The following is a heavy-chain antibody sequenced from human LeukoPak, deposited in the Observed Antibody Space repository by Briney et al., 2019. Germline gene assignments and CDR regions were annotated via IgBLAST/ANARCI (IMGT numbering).Heavy chain of an antibody. CDR3: AKVTYSSSWSRPFDC. V-gene: IGHV3-30*18. Sequence: GGSLRLSCAASGFTFSSYGMHWVRQAPGKGLEWVAVISYDGSNKYYADSVKGRFTISRDNSNNTLYLQMNSLRAEGTAVYYCAKVTYSSSWSRPFDCWGQGTLVTVSS. CDR1: GFTFSSYG. CDR2: ISYDGSNK. J-gene: IGHJ4*02. D-gene: IGHD6-13*01.